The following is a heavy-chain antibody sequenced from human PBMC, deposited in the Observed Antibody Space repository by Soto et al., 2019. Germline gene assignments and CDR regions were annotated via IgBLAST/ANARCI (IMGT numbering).Heavy chain of an antibody. CDR1: GYTFTSYG. D-gene: IGHD5-18*01. J-gene: IGHJ4*02. CDR2: ISAYNGNT. Sequence: GASVKVSCKASGYTFTSYGISWVRQAPGQGLEWMGWISAYNGNTNYAQKLQGRVTMTTDTSTSTAYMELRSLRSDDMAVYYCARVPPDTAMVHYFDYWGQGTLVTVSS. CDR3: ARVPPDTAMVHYFDY. V-gene: IGHV1-18*03.